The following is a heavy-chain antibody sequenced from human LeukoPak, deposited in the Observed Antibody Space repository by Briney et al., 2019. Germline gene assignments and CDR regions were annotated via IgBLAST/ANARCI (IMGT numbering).Heavy chain of an antibody. Sequence: GGSLRLSCAASGFTFDDYTMHWVRQAPGRGLEWVSLISWDGGSTYYADSVKGRFTISRDNSKNSLYLQMNSLRTEDTALYYCAKDIGGYCSGGSCYSGGAFDIWGQGTMVTVSS. J-gene: IGHJ3*02. CDR3: AKDIGGYCSGGSCYSGGAFDI. D-gene: IGHD2-15*01. CDR1: GFTFDDYT. V-gene: IGHV3-43*01. CDR2: ISWDGGST.